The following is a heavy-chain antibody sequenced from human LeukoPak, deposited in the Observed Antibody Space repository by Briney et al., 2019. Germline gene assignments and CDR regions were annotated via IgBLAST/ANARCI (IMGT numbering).Heavy chain of an antibody. CDR1: GFNFNSYV. J-gene: IGHJ3*02. CDR3: AKGKYFDWSYAFEI. D-gene: IGHD3-9*01. V-gene: IGHV3-23*01. Sequence: GGSLRLSCTASGFNFNSYVLTWVRQAPGKGLEWVSGISGSGSTTKYADSVKGRFTISRDNSKNTVYLQMNSLRAGDTAIYHCAKGKYFDWSYAFEIWGQGTMITVSS. CDR2: ISGSGSTT.